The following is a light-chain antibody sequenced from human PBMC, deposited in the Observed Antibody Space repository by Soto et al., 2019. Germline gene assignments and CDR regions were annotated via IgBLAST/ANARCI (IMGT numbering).Light chain of an antibody. CDR3: QQRSRWPTT. CDR2: AAS. CDR1: QSVSSY. J-gene: IGKJ1*01. Sequence: EIVLTQSPATLSLSPGERATLSCRASQSVSSYLAWYQQKPGQAPRLLIYAASNRATGIPARFSGSGSGTDFTLTISSLEPEDFAVYYCQQRSRWPTTFGQGTKVEIK. V-gene: IGKV3-11*01.